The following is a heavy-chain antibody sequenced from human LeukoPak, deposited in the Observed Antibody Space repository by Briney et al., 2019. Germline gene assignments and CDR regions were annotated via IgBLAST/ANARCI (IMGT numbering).Heavy chain of an antibody. CDR1: GFTFTNYA. D-gene: IGHD2-15*01. CDR3: AKTVVAAGTNYYHGMDV. Sequence: GGSLRLSCAASGFTFTNYAMSWVRQAPGKGLEWVSAISGGGGGTYYADSVKGRFTISKDNSKNTLNLQMNSLRAEDTAVYYCAKTVVAAGTNYYHGMDVWGQGTTVTVSS. J-gene: IGHJ6*02. CDR2: ISGGGGGT. V-gene: IGHV3-23*01.